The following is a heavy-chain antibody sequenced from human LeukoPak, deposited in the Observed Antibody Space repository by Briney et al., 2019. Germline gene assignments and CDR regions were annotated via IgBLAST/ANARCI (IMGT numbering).Heavy chain of an antibody. J-gene: IGHJ4*02. D-gene: IGHD6-13*01. V-gene: IGHV4-39*07. Sequence: PSETLSLTCTVSGGSISSSSYYWGWIRQPPGKGLEWIGSIYYSGSTYYNPSLKSRVTISVDTSKNQFSLKLSSVTAADTAVYYCARVGSSWYRDPPYYFDYWGQGTLVTVSS. CDR1: GGSISSSSYY. CDR2: IYYSGST. CDR3: ARVGSSWYRDPPYYFDY.